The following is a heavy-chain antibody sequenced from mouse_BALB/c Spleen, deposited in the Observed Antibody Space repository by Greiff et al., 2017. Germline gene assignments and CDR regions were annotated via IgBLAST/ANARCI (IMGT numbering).Heavy chain of an antibody. CDR3: ARGDYYGSSLFAY. CDR1: GFSLTSYG. D-gene: IGHD1-1*01. CDR2: IWSGGST. V-gene: IGHV2-4-1*01. Sequence: QVQLQQSGPGLVQPSQSLSITCTVSGFSLTSYGVHWVRQSPGQGLEWLGVIWSGGSTDYNAAFISRLSISKDNSKSQVFFKMNSLQADDTAIYYCARGDYYGSSLFAYWGQGTLVTVSA. J-gene: IGHJ3*01.